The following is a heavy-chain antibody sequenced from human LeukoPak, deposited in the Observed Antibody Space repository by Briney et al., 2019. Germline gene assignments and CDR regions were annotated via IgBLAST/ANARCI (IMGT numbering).Heavy chain of an antibody. CDR2: IDPSDSYT. J-gene: IGHJ4*02. CDR1: GCSSTSSC. Sequence: GESLQTSCQGSGCSSTSSCISCLRQLPGKGLEWVGRIDPSDSYTDYSPSFEGHVTVSSDKSISTAYLQRSSLKASDTAMYYGATMTTEYYFDYWGQGTLVTVSS. V-gene: IGHV5-10-1*01. CDR3: ATMTTEYYFDY. D-gene: IGHD4-11*01.